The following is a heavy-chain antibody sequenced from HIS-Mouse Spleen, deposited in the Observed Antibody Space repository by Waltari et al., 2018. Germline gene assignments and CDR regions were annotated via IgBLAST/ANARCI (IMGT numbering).Heavy chain of an antibody. J-gene: IGHJ4*02. CDR1: GFTFSSYW. V-gene: IGHV3-74*01. Sequence: EVQLVESGGGLVQPGVSLRLSCAASGFTFSSYWMHWVRQAPGKGLVWVSRITGDGSSTRYADSVKCRVTIPREKAKNTLDLQMNSLRAEDTAVYYCARYYYGSGSYFDYWGQGTLVTVSS. CDR3: ARYYYGSGSYFDY. D-gene: IGHD3-10*01. CDR2: ITGDGSST.